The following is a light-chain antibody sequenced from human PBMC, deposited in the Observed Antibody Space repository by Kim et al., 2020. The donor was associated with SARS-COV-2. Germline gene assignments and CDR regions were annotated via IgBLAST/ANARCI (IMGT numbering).Light chain of an antibody. Sequence: SYELTQPPSVSVSPGKTARITCGGHNIGSKSVHWYQQKPGQAPVLVIYYDSDRPSGIPERFSGSNSGNTATLTISRVEAGDEAEYYCQVWDRSSDHWVFG. V-gene: IGLV3-21*04. CDR1: NIGSKS. CDR2: YDS. J-gene: IGLJ3*02. CDR3: QVWDRSSDHWV.